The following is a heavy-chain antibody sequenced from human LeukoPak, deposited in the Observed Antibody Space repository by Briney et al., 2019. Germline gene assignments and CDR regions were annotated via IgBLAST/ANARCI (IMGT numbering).Heavy chain of an antibody. Sequence: ASVKVSCKASGYTFTSYGISWVRQAPGQGLEWMGGIIPIFGTANYAQKFQGRVTITTDESTSTAYMELSSLRSEDTAVYYCARDYDSSGFFAFDIWGQGTMVTVSS. CDR2: IIPIFGTA. V-gene: IGHV1-69*05. CDR3: ARDYDSSGFFAFDI. CDR1: GYTFTSYG. D-gene: IGHD3-22*01. J-gene: IGHJ3*02.